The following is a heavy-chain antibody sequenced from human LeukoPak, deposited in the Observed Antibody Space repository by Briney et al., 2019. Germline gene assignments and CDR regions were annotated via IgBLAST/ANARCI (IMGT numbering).Heavy chain of an antibody. CDR2: IYYSGST. CDR1: GVSISSYY. V-gene: IGHV4-59*01. D-gene: IGHD5-12*01. CDR3: AGEYSGYDYDYYYYGMDV. Sequence: PSETLSLTCTVSGVSISSYYWSWIRQPPGKGLEWIGYIYYSGSTNYNPSLKSRVTISVDTSKNQFSLKLSSVTAADTAVYYCAGEYSGYDYDYYYYGMDVWGQGTTVTVSS. J-gene: IGHJ6*02.